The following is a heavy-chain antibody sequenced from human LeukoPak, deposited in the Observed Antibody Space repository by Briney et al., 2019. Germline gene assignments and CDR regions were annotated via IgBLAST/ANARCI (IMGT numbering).Heavy chain of an antibody. D-gene: IGHD4/OR15-4a*01. V-gene: IGHV4-59*01. Sequence: SETLSLTCTVSGGSIGNYYWTWIRQPPGKGLEWIGYVYYDGTTKYNPSLKSRVTISVDTSKNQFFLNLSSVTAADTAVYYCAREVKANYGDAFDIWGQGTMVTVSS. J-gene: IGHJ3*02. CDR2: VYYDGTT. CDR3: AREVKANYGDAFDI. CDR1: GGSIGNYY.